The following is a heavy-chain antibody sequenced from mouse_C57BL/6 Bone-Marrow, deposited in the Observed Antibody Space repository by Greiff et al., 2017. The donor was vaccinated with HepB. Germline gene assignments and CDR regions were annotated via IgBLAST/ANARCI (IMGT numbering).Heavy chain of an antibody. CDR1: GYTFTSYG. J-gene: IGHJ2*01. CDR2: IYPRSGNT. V-gene: IGHV1-81*01. D-gene: IGHD1-1*01. Sequence: QVHVKQSGAELARPGASVKLSCKASGYTFTSYGISWVKQRTGQGLEWIGEIYPRSGNTYYNEKFKGKATLTADKSSSTAYMELRSLTSEDSAVYFCARIPIITTVVAYYYFDYGGQGTTLTVSS. CDR3: ARIPIITTVVAYYYFDY.